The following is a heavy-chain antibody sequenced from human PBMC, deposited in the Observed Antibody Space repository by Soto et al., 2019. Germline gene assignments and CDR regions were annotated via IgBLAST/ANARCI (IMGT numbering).Heavy chain of an antibody. CDR3: ARAPRSYYDFWSGYSIDAFDI. Sequence: ASVKVSCKASGYTFTSYGISWVRQAPGQGLEWMGWISAYNGNTNYAQKLQGRVTMTTDTSTSTAYMELRSLRSDDTAVYYCARAPRSYYDFWSGYSIDAFDIWGQGTMVTV. CDR2: ISAYNGNT. V-gene: IGHV1-18*01. D-gene: IGHD3-3*01. J-gene: IGHJ3*02. CDR1: GYTFTSYG.